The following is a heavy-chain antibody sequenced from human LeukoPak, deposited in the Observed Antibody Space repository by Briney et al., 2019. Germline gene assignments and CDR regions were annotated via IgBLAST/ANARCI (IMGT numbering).Heavy chain of an antibody. Sequence: SETLSLTCTVSGGSISSSSYYCGWIRQPPGKGLEWIGSIYYSGSTYYNPSLKSRVTISVDTSKNQFSLKLSSVTAADTAVYYCASFSSSWYQDYYYGMDVWGQGTTVTVSS. CDR2: IYYSGST. J-gene: IGHJ6*02. CDR1: GGSISSSSYY. D-gene: IGHD6-13*01. V-gene: IGHV4-39*01. CDR3: ASFSSSWYQDYYYGMDV.